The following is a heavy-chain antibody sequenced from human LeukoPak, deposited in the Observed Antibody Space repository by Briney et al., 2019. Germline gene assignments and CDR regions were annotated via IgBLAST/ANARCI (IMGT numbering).Heavy chain of an antibody. D-gene: IGHD3/OR15-3a*01. V-gene: IGHV1-18*01. J-gene: IGHJ6*03. CDR3: ARVFGYYYFYMDV. Sequence: ASVKVSCTASGYTFVNFGLIRVRQAPGQGLEWMGWISPENGDTNYAQTFQDRVTMTTDTSTNTAYMHLRSLTSDDTAVYFCARVFGYYYFYMDVWGEGTTVIISS. CDR2: ISPENGDT. CDR1: GYTFVNFG.